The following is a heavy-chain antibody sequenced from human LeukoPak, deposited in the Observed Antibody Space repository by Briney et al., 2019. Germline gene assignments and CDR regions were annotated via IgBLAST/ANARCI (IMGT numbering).Heavy chain of an antibody. D-gene: IGHD3-9*01. CDR2: INHSGST. V-gene: IGHV4-34*01. Sequence: PSETLSLTCAVYGGSFSGYYWSWIRQPPGKGLEWIGEINHSGSTNYNPSLKSRVTISVDTSKNQFSLKLGSVTAADTAVYYCARDLPYNYDILTGYFRWFDPWGQGTLVTVSS. J-gene: IGHJ5*02. CDR1: GGSFSGYY. CDR3: ARDLPYNYDILTGYFRWFDP.